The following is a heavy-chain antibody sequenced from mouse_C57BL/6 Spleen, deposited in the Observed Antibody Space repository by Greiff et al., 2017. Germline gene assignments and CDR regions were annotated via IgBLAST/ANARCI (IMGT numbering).Heavy chain of an antibody. Sequence: VQLQQSGPELVKPGASVKISCKASGYAFSSSWMNWVKQRPGKGLEWIGRIYPGDGDTNYNGKFKGKATLTADKSSSTAYMQLSSLTSEDSAVYFCASSDGSMDYWGQGTSVTVSS. CDR1: GYAFSSSW. CDR2: IYPGDGDT. V-gene: IGHV1-82*01. J-gene: IGHJ4*01. D-gene: IGHD2-3*01. CDR3: ASSDGSMDY.